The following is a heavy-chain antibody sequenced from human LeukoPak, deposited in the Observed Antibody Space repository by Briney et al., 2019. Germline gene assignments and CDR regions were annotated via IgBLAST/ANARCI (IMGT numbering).Heavy chain of an antibody. V-gene: IGHV4-59*12. CDR3: ARGLSGGRGSYSSGYYYYMDV. CDR2: IYYSGST. CDR1: GGSISSYD. J-gene: IGHJ6*03. D-gene: IGHD3-22*01. Sequence: PSETLSLTCTVSGGSISSYDWSGIRQPPGKGLEWIGYIYYSGSTNYNPSLKSRVTISVDTSKNQFSLRLSSVTAADTAVYYCARGLSGGRGSYSSGYYYYMDVWGKGTTVTVSS.